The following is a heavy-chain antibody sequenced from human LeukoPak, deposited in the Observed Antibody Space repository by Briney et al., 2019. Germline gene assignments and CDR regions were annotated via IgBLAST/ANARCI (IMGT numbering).Heavy chain of an antibody. CDR3: VRYCSSTTCYTRAVDY. CDR1: GYSITSGYN. CDR2: IYHSGSA. V-gene: IGHV4-38-2*02. D-gene: IGHD2-2*02. Sequence: PSETLSLTCTVSGYSITSGYNWAWIRQPPGKVLEWIGSIYHSGSAYYNPSLKSRVTISVDTSKNQFSLKLSSVTAADTAVHYCVRYCSSTTCYTRAVDYWGQGTLVTVSS. J-gene: IGHJ4*02.